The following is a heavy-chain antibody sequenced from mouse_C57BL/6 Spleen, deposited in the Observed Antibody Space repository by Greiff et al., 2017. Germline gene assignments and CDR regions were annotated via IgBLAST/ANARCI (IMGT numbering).Heavy chain of an antibody. J-gene: IGHJ1*03. CDR3: ARNPLWGYGLLEYFDV. V-gene: IGHV3-6*01. CDR2: ISYDGSN. CDR1: GYSITSGYY. D-gene: IGHD2-2*01. Sequence: EVKLMESGPGLVKPSQSLSLTCSVTGYSITSGYYWNWIRQFPGNKLEWMGYISYDGSNNYNPSLKNRISITRDTSKNQFFLKLNSVTTEDTATYYCARNPLWGYGLLEYFDVWGTGTTVTVSS.